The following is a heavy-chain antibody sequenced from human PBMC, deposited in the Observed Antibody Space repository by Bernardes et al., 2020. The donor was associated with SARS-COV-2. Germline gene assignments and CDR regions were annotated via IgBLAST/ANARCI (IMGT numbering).Heavy chain of an antibody. V-gene: IGHV3-64D*06. CDR3: VKERPTGDY. J-gene: IGHJ4*02. Sequence: GGSLRLSCSGSGFTFSEYPMHWVRQASGKGLEYVSRISIYGGTTHFADSVKGRFTISGDNSKNTMYLQMSSLRVEDTAVYFGVKERPTGDYWGQGTLVTVSA. CDR2: ISIYGGTT. CDR1: GFTFSEYP.